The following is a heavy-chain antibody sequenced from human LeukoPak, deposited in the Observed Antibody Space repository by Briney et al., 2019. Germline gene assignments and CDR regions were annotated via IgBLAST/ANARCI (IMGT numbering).Heavy chain of an antibody. CDR3: ARENVPDY. CDR2: ISSDGSST. CDR1: GFTFSIYW. Sequence: GGSLRLSCAASGFTFSIYWMHWVRQAPGKGLVWVSRISSDGSSTTYADSVKGRFTISRDNAKDTLYLQMNSLRAEDTAVYYCARENVPDYWGQGTLVTVSS. D-gene: IGHD2-2*01. J-gene: IGHJ4*02. V-gene: IGHV3-74*01.